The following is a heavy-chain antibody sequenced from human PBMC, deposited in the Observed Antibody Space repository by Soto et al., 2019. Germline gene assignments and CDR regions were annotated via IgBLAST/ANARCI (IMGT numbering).Heavy chain of an antibody. CDR3: ARKGRYNWNDGAYWFDP. CDR2: IYYSGST. CDR1: GGSISSYY. J-gene: IGHJ5*02. Sequence: QVQLQDSGPGLVKPSETLSLTCTVSGGSISSYYWSWIRQPPGKGLEWIGYIYYSGSTNYTPSLKSRVTISVDTSKNQFSLKLSSVTAADTAVYYCARKGRYNWNDGAYWFDPWGQGTLVTVSS. V-gene: IGHV4-59*01. D-gene: IGHD1-20*01.